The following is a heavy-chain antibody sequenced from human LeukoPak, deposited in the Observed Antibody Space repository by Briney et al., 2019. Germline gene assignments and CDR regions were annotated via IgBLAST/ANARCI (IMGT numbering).Heavy chain of an antibody. CDR3: TRDAAVAGTSAFDM. J-gene: IGHJ3*02. D-gene: IGHD6-19*01. Sequence: GRTLRLSCTVSGFTFGVYAVSWVRQAPGKGVEGVGGIRSKAYGGTTEYAASLKGRFTISRDDAQSIAYLQMNSLKTEDTAVYYCTRDAAVAGTSAFDMWGEGTMVTVSS. CDR2: IRSKAYGGTT. V-gene: IGHV3-49*04. CDR1: GFTFGVYA.